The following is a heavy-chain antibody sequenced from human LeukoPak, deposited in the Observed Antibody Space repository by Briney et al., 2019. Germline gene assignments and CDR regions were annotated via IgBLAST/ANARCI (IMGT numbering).Heavy chain of an antibody. CDR3: ARQGDFWSGSGAFDI. CDR1: GYSISSGYY. CDR2: IYHSGST. V-gene: IGHV4-38-2*01. D-gene: IGHD3-3*01. J-gene: IGHJ3*02. Sequence: PSETLSLTCAVSGYSISSGYYWGWIRQPPGKGLEWIGSIYHSGSTYYNPSLKSRVTISVDTSKNQFSLKLSSVTAADTAVYYCARQGDFWSGSGAFDIWGQGTMVTVSS.